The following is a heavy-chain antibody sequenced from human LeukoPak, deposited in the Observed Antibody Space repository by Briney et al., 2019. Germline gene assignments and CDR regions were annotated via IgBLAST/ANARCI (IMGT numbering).Heavy chain of an antibody. CDR3: ARMEVA. J-gene: IGHJ3*01. CDR2: ISSDGITT. Sequence: GGSLRLSCAASGFTFSSSWMHWVRQVPGKGLVWVSRISSDGITTNYADSVKGRFTISRDNAKNTVYLQMNSLRAEDTAVYYCARMEVAWGQGTIVTVSP. V-gene: IGHV3-74*01. D-gene: IGHD3-3*01. CDR1: GFTFSSSW.